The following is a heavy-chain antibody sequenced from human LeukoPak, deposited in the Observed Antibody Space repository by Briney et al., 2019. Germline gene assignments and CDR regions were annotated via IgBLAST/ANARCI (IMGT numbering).Heavy chain of an antibody. CDR1: GGSISSYY. Sequence: SETLSLTCTVSGGSISSYYWSWIRQPAGKGLEWIGCIYTSGSTNYNPSLKSRVTISVDTSKNQFSLKLSSVTAADTAVYYCARVVRAAAGTLGNDYWGQGTLVTVSS. J-gene: IGHJ4*02. CDR2: IYTSGST. V-gene: IGHV4-4*07. D-gene: IGHD6-13*01. CDR3: ARVVRAAAGTLGNDY.